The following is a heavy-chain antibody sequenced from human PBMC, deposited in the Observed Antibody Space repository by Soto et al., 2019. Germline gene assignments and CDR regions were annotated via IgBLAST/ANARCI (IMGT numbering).Heavy chain of an antibody. CDR1: GGSISSGGYY. D-gene: IGHD4-17*01. V-gene: IGHV4-31*03. Sequence: KPSETLSLTCTVSGGSISSGGYYWSWIRQHPGKGLEWIGYTFYSGATYYNPSLKSRTIISVDTSKNQFSLTLTSLTAADTAVYYCARVQPYDYGANTGWLDPWGQGTLVTVS. CDR2: TFYSGAT. CDR3: ARVQPYDYGANTGWLDP. J-gene: IGHJ5*02.